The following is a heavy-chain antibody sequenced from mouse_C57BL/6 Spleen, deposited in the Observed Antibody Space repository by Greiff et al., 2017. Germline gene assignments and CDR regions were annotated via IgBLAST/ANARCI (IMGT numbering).Heavy chain of an antibody. CDR3: ARRDAGNWFAY. CDR1: GYTFTDYS. Sequence: QVQLQQSGPELVKPGASVKISCKASGYTFTDYSINWVKQRPGQGLAWSGWIYPGSGKTTYTEKFKGKATLTVDTSSSTAYMQLSSLTSEDSAVYFGARRDAGNWFAYWGQGTLGTVSA. D-gene: IGHD2-1*01. J-gene: IGHJ3*01. V-gene: IGHV1-84*01. CDR2: IYPGSGKT.